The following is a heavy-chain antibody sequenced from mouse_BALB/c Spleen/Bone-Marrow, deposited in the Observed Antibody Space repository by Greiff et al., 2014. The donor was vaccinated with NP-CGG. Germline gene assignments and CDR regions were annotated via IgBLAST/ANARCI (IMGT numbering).Heavy chain of an antibody. D-gene: IGHD2-2*01. CDR3: AREGYGYGERGHDMDY. CDR2: IYPGDGDT. J-gene: IGHJ4*01. Sequence: VQLQQSGAELVRPGSSVKISCKASGYAFSSYWMNWVKQRPGQGLEWIGQIYPGDGDTNYNGKFKGKATLTADKSSSTAYMQLSSLTSEDSAVYFGAREGYGYGERGHDMDYWGQGTSVTVSS. V-gene: IGHV1-80*01. CDR1: GYAFSSYW.